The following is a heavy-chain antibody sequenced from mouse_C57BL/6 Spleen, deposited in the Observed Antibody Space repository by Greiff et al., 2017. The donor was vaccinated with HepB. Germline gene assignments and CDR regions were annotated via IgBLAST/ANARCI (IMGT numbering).Heavy chain of an antibody. D-gene: IGHD1-1*01. V-gene: IGHV1-15*01. CDR1: GYTFTDYE. Sequence: QVQLKESGAELVRPGASVTLSCKASGYTFTDYEMHWVKQTPVHGLEWIGAIDPETGGTAYNQKFKGKAILTADKSSSTAYMELRSLTSEDSAVYYCTNYYGSSKFAYWGQGTLVTVSA. CDR3: TNYYGSSKFAY. CDR2: IDPETGGT. J-gene: IGHJ3*01.